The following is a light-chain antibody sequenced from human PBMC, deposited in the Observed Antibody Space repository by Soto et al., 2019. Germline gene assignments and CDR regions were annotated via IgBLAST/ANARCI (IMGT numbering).Light chain of an antibody. CDR1: PNGANY. J-gene: IGKJ1*01. CDR2: ESS. CDR3: QQHSNWPQT. Sequence: EIVLTQSPCLLARCPASPAPLSRRASPNGANYLVWYQQKPGQAPSLLIYESSNRATGVAARFSGSGSGTDFTLTISSLEPEDFAVYYCQQHSNWPQTFGQGTKVDIK. V-gene: IGKV3-11*01.